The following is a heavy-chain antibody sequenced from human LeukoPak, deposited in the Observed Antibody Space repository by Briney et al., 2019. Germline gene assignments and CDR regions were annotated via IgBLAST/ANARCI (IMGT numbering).Heavy chain of an antibody. Sequence: GGSLRLSCAASGFTFTSYGMSWVRQAPGKGLEWVSGISGSGGATFYADSVKGRFTISRDNSKNTLYLQINSLRAEDTTVYYCAKCSSRWYEDYWGQGTLVTVSS. CDR2: ISGSGGAT. D-gene: IGHD6-13*01. CDR1: GFTFTSYG. CDR3: AKCSSRWYEDY. J-gene: IGHJ4*02. V-gene: IGHV3-23*01.